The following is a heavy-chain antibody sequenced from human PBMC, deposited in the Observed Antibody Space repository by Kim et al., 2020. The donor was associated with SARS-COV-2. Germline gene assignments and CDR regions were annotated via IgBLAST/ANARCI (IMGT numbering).Heavy chain of an antibody. CDR1: GFTFSSYA. CDR2: ISGSGGST. V-gene: IGHV3-23*01. D-gene: IGHD3-10*01. J-gene: IGHJ4*02. CDR3: AKDYGSGSYYNEGFDY. Sequence: GGSLRLSCAASGFTFSSYAMSWVRQAPGKGLEWVSAISGSGGSTYYADSVKGRFTISRDNSKNTLYLQMNSLRAEDTAVYYCAKDYGSGSYYNEGFDYWGQGTLVTVSS.